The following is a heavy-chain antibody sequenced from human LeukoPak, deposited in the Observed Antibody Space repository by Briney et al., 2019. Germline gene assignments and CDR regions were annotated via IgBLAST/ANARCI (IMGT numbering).Heavy chain of an antibody. CDR3: ARQTTTLPSAFDI. CDR2: IYPGDSDT. V-gene: IGHV5-51*01. CDR1: GYSFTSYW. Sequence: LGESLKISCKGSGYSFTSYWIGWVRQMPRKGLEWMGIIYPGDSDTRYSPSFQGQVTISADKSISTAYLQWSSLKASDTAMYYCARQTTTLPSAFDIWGQGTMVTVSS. J-gene: IGHJ3*02. D-gene: IGHD4-11*01.